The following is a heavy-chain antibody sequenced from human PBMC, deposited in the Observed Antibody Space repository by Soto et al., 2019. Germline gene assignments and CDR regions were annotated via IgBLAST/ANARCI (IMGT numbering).Heavy chain of an antibody. CDR2: IYYSGST. CDR3: ARAPDWHFDY. V-gene: IGHV4-31*03. J-gene: IGHJ4*02. D-gene: IGHD2-21*01. CDR1: GGSISSGGYY. Sequence: LSLTCTVSGGSISSGGYYWSWIRQHPGKGLEWIGYIYYSGSTYYNTSLKSRVTISVDTSKNQFSLKLSSVTAADTAVYNCARAPDWHFDYWGQGTLVTVSS.